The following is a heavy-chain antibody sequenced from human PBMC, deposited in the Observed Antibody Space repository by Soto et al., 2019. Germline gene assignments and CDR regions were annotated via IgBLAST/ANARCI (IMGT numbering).Heavy chain of an antibody. CDR1: GYTFSNYY. J-gene: IGHJ4*02. Sequence: QVQLVQSGAEVKKPGASVRVSCKASGYTFSNYYMHWVRQAPGQGHEWMGIINPSGGSTTYAQKCQGRVTMTRDTSTSTVYMELSSLRSEDTAVYYCARYDYNGYYFDYWGQGTLVTVSS. CDR3: ARYDYNGYYFDY. V-gene: IGHV1-46*01. CDR2: INPSGGST. D-gene: IGHD4-4*01.